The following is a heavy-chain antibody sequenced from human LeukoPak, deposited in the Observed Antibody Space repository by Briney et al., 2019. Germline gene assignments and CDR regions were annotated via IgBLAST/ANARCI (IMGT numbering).Heavy chain of an antibody. J-gene: IGHJ3*02. CDR1: GFTFSSYG. CDR2: IWYDGSNR. CDR3: AKDRPRHSNDSSYDAFDI. D-gene: IGHD3-22*01. V-gene: IGHV3-33*06. Sequence: GGSLRLSCAASGFTFSSYGMHWVRQAPGKGLEWVAVIWYDGSNRYYADSVKGRFTISRDNSKNTLYLQMNSLRAEDTAVYYCAKDRPRHSNDSSYDAFDIWGQGTMVTVSS.